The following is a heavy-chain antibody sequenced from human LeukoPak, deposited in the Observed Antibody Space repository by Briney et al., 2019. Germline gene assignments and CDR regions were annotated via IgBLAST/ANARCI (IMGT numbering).Heavy chain of an antibody. CDR1: GASISTICVNC. Sequence: SDSLSLTCAVSGASISTICVNCWTGVLQPPGKGLDWIGEIYHSGSTNYNPSLKSRVTMLLDKSKNQFSLKLSSVTAADTAVYYCARGDGSGYPVDYWGQGTLVTVSS. J-gene: IGHJ4*02. D-gene: IGHD3-22*01. CDR3: ARGDGSGYPVDY. CDR2: IYHSGST. V-gene: IGHV4-4*02.